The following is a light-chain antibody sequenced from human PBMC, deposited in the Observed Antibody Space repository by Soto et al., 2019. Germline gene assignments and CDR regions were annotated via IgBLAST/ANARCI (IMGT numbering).Light chain of an antibody. V-gene: IGLV3-21*02. Sequence: SYELTQPPSVSVAPGQTARITCGGDNIGNKGVHWYQQKPGQAPVLVVHDDNDRPSGIPERFSGSNSENTATLTISRVAAGDEADYFCQVWDSSSDHRVFGGGTKLTVL. CDR3: QVWDSSSDHRV. CDR2: DDN. CDR1: NIGNKG. J-gene: IGLJ3*02.